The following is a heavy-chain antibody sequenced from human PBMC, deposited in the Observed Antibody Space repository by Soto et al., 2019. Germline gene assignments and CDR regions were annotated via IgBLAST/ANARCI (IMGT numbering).Heavy chain of an antibody. CDR1: GFTFSSYG. Sequence: QVQLVESGGGVVQPGRSLRLSCAASGFTFSSYGMHWVRQAPGKGLEWVAVISYDGSNKYYADSVKGRFTISRDNSKNTLYLQMNSLRAEDTAVYYCAKVPFSYYYGSGSYYFDYWGQGTLVTVSS. J-gene: IGHJ4*02. CDR3: AKVPFSYYYGSGSYYFDY. CDR2: ISYDGSNK. D-gene: IGHD3-10*01. V-gene: IGHV3-30*18.